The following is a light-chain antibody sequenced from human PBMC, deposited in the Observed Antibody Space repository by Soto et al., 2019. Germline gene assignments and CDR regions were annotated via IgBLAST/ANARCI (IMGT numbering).Light chain of an antibody. CDR2: KAS. V-gene: IGKV1-5*03. CDR3: LQHNSYPRT. J-gene: IGKJ1*01. CDR1: QTISSR. Sequence: DIQMTQSPSTLSASLGDRVTITCRASQTISSRLAWYQQKPGKAPKLLIYKASTLKSGVPSRFSGSGSGTEFTLTISSLQPEDFATYYCLQHNSYPRTFGQGTKVDIK.